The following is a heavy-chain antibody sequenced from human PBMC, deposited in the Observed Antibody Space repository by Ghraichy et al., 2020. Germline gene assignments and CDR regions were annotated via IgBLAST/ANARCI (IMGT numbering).Heavy chain of an antibody. J-gene: IGHJ4*02. D-gene: IGHD1-26*01. V-gene: IGHV1-18*01. CDR1: GYAFASHG. CDR2: ISANGGT. CDR3: ARDVGGNNFDY. Sequence: ASVKVSCKASGYAFASHGFSWVRQAPGQGLEWMGWISANGGTIYAPKLQGRVTMTADASTSTAYMELRSLRSDDTAVYYCARDVGGNNFDYWGQVTLVTVSS.